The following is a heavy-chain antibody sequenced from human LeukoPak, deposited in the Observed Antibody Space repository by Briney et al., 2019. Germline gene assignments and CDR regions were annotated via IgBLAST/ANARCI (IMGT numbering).Heavy chain of an antibody. V-gene: IGHV3-23*01. D-gene: IGHD2-21*02. CDR3: AKVEYCGGDCYQHYFDY. J-gene: IGHJ4*02. CDR2: ISGSGGST. CDR1: GFTFTKCA. Sequence: PGGSLRLSCVASGFTFTKCAMSWVRQAPGKGLEWVSAISGSGGSTYYADSVKGRFTISRDNSKNTLYLQMNSLRAEDTAVYYCAKVEYCGGDCYQHYFDYWGQGTLVTVSS.